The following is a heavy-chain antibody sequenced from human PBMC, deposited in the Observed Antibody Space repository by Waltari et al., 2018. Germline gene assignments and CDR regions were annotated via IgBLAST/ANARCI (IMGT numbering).Heavy chain of an antibody. Sequence: EVQLVESGGGLVQPGGSLRLSCVGSGFTFNNYWIAWVRQAPGGGLEWVANIRKDGSTKQYVGSVKGRFTISRDNAMNSVYLQLNSLRVEDTAVYYCARDRDFSTLDVWGQGTSVTVSS. CDR2: IRKDGSTK. D-gene: IGHD3-3*01. CDR3: ARDRDFSTLDV. J-gene: IGHJ6*02. CDR1: GFTFNNYW. V-gene: IGHV3-7*04.